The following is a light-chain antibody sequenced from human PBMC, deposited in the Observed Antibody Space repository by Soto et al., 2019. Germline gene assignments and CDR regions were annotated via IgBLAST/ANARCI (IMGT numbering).Light chain of an antibody. CDR3: QQSYSTPWT. CDR1: QSISSY. J-gene: IGKJ1*01. CDR2: AAS. Sequence: DIQMTQSPSSLSASVGDRVTITCRASQSISSYLNWHQQKPGKAPKLLIYAASSLQSGVPSRFSGSGSGTDFTLTISSLQPEDFAPYYCQQSYSTPWTLGQGTKVDIK. V-gene: IGKV1-39*01.